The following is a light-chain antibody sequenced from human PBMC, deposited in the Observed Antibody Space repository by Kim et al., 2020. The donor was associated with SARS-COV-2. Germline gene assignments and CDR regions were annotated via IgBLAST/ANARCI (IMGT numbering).Light chain of an antibody. J-gene: IGKJ4*01. CDR2: GAS. CDR3: QQYGNSPLT. Sequence: EIVLTQSPDTLSLSPEERATLSCRANQSVSSNYLAWYHQKPGQAPRLLIYGASLRATGVPDRFSASGSGTDFTLTINRLEPEDFVLYYCQQYGNSPLTFGGGTKVDIK. CDR1: QSVSSNY. V-gene: IGKV3-20*01.